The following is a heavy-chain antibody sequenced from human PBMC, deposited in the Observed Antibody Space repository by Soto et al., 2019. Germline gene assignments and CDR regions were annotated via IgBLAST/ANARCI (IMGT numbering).Heavy chain of an antibody. CDR1: GFTFISYA. V-gene: IGHV3-23*01. CDR2: ISGGGDRT. CDR3: ARKGLGSTSRPDYWYFDL. Sequence: EVQLLESGGGLVQPGGSLRLSCVGSGFTFISYAMNWVRQAPGKGLEWVSGISGGGDRTFDADSVKGRFTISRDNSKNTVNLQMNSLRADDTAVYYCARKGLGSTSRPDYWYFDLWGRGTLVTVSS. J-gene: IGHJ2*01. D-gene: IGHD3-16*01.